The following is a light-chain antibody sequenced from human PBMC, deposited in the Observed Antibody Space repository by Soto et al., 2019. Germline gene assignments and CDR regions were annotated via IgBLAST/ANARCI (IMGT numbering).Light chain of an antibody. J-gene: IGLJ1*01. Sequence: QSVLTQPPSVSGAPGQRVTISCTGRSSNIGAGYDVHWYQQLPGTAPKLLIYGNNNRPSGVPDRFSGSKSATSASLAITGLRAEDESYYYCQSYDIRQSALYVFGTGTKLTVL. CDR1: SSNIGAGYD. CDR2: GNN. V-gene: IGLV1-40*01. CDR3: QSYDIRQSALYV.